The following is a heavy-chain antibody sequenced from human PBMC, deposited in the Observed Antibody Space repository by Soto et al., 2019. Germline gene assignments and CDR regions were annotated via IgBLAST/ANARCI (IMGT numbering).Heavy chain of an antibody. CDR3: ARAGTNYGPYYYGMDV. V-gene: IGHV4-59*01. Sequence: SETLSLTCTVSGGSISSYYWSWIRQPPGKGLEWIGYIYYSGSTNYNPSLKSRVTISVDTSKNQFSLKLSSVTAADTAVYYCARAGTNYGPYYYGMDVWGQGTTVTVSS. J-gene: IGHJ6*02. CDR1: GGSISSYY. D-gene: IGHD3-10*01. CDR2: IYYSGST.